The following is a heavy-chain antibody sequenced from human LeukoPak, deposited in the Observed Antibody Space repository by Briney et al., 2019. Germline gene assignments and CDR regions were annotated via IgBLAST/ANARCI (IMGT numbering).Heavy chain of an antibody. Sequence: PGGSLRLSCAASGFTFSSYSMNWIRQAPGKGLEWVSYISSSSSTIYYADSVKGRFTISRDNAKNSLYLQMNSLRDEDTAVYYCARASLVVPAAMPGWFDPWGQGTLVTVSS. CDR3: ARASLVVPAAMPGWFDP. CDR2: ISSSSSTI. J-gene: IGHJ5*02. CDR1: GFTFSSYS. V-gene: IGHV3-48*02. D-gene: IGHD2-2*01.